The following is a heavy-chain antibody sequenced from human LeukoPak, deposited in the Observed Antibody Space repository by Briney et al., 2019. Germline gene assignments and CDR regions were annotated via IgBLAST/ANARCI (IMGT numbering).Heavy chain of an antibody. Sequence: SETLSLTCAVSGGSIGSGGYSWSWIRQPPGKGLEWIGYIYHSGSTYYNPSLKSRVTISVDRSKNQFSLKLSSVTAADTAVYYCARAPYGGNPYYFDYWGQGTLVTVSS. CDR2: IYHSGST. V-gene: IGHV4-30-2*01. D-gene: IGHD4-23*01. CDR3: ARAPYGGNPYYFDY. CDR1: GGSIGSGGYS. J-gene: IGHJ4*02.